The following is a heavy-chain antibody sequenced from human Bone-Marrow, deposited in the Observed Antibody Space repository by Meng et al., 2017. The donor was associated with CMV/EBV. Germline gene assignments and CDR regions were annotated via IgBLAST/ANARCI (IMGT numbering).Heavy chain of an antibody. J-gene: IGHJ6*02. Sequence: SETLSLTCAVYGGSFSGYYWSWIRQPPGKGLEWIGEINHSGSTNYNPSLKSRVTISVDTSKNQFSLKLSSVTAADTAVYYCARGRYCSSTSCVNTVLYYYYGMDVWGQGTTVTASS. CDR3: ARGRYCSSTSCVNTVLYYYYGMDV. CDR1: GGSFSGYY. V-gene: IGHV4-34*01. D-gene: IGHD2-2*01. CDR2: INHSGST.